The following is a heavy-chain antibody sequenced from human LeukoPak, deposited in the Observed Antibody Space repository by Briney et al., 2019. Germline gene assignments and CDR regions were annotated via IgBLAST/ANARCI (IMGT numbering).Heavy chain of an antibody. CDR1: GGSISDYS. V-gene: IGHV4-30-4*01. CDR2: IHYSGST. Sequence: SETLSLTCTVSGGSISDYSWSWIRQPPGKGLEWIGYIHYSGSTYYNPSLKSRVTISVDTSKNQFSLKLSSVTAADTAVYYCARCFSSGYYSPFDNWGQGTLVTVSS. D-gene: IGHD3-22*01. J-gene: IGHJ4*02. CDR3: ARCFSSGYYSPFDN.